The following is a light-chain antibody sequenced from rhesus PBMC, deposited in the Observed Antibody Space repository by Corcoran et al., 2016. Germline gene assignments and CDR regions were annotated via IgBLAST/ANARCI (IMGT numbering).Light chain of an antibody. CDR1: QRVSSY. V-gene: IGKV3S9*01. CDR2: GAS. J-gene: IGKJ1*01. Sequence: EIVMTQSPATLSLSPGERATLSCRASQRVSSYVAWYQQKPEQAPRLLIDGASSRATGIPDRFSGSGSGTDFTLIISSLEPEDLGVYYCQQYNNWGTFGQGTKVEIK. CDR3: QQYNNWGT.